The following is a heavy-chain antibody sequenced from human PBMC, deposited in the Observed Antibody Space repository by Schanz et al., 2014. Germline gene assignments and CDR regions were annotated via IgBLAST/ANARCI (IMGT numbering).Heavy chain of an antibody. D-gene: IGHD2-2*01. J-gene: IGHJ4*02. Sequence: QAQLMQSGPELKRPGASVKVSCTASGYTLKNYGISWVRQAPGLGLEWMGWISDYNGKTNYAQKFQDRVTVTRDTSRSTVYMELSSLRSEDTAVYYCARAPTAYCSDTSCLGTPFDYWGQGTLVTVSS. CDR3: ARAPTAYCSDTSCLGTPFDY. CDR2: ISDYNGKT. V-gene: IGHV1-18*01. CDR1: GYTLKNYG.